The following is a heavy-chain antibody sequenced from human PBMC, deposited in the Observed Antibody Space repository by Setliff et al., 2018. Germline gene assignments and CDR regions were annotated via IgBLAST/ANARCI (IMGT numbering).Heavy chain of an antibody. CDR2: IFSNETS. V-gene: IGHV4-4*07. CDR1: GGSISRYY. D-gene: IGHD6-19*01. CDR3: ARNFLGWLAHF. J-gene: IGHJ4*02. Sequence: SETLSLTCSVSGGSISRYYWSWFRQPAGKGLEWIGRIFSNETSDYNPSLKSRVTMSAETSRNQFSLKLSSATVADTAVYYCARNFLGWLAHFWGQGTLVTVSS.